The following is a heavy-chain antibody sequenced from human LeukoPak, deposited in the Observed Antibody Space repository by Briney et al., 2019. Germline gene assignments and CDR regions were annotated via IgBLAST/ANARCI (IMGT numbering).Heavy chain of an antibody. Sequence: GRSLRLSCAASGFTFSSYGMHWVRQAPGKGLEWVAVIWYDGSNKYYADSVKGRFTISRDNSKDTLYLQMNSLRAEDTAVYYCASDFSGSYGTDCWGQGTPVTVSS. J-gene: IGHJ4*02. D-gene: IGHD1-26*01. CDR2: IWYDGSNK. CDR3: ASDFSGSYGTDC. CDR1: GFTFSSYG. V-gene: IGHV3-33*01.